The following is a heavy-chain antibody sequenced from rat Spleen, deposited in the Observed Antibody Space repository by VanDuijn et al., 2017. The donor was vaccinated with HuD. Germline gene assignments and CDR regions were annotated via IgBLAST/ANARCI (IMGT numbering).Heavy chain of an antibody. Sequence: EVQLVESGGDSVQPGRSLKLSCAASGFTFSDYAMAWVRQAPKKGLEWVATISYDGSSTYYRDSVKGRFTISRDNAKSTLYLQMNSLRSEDTATYYCTRDEDYDGYYHVPVAYWGQGTLVTVSS. CDR2: ISYDGSST. J-gene: IGHJ3*01. CDR3: TRDEDYDGYYHVPVAY. V-gene: IGHV5-29*01. CDR1: GFTFSDYA. D-gene: IGHD1-12*03.